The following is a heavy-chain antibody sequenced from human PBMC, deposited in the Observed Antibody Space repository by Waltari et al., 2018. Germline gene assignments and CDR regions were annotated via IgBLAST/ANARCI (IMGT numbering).Heavy chain of an antibody. Sequence: QVQLQQWGAGLLKPSETLSLTCAVYGGSFSGYYWSWIRPPPGKGLEWIGEINHSGSTKYNPSLKSRVTISVDTSKNQFSLKLSSVTAADTAVYYCARGRSAVRGNAFDIWGQGTMVTVSS. J-gene: IGHJ3*02. D-gene: IGHD3-10*01. CDR1: GGSFSGYY. V-gene: IGHV4-34*01. CDR2: INHSGST. CDR3: ARGRSAVRGNAFDI.